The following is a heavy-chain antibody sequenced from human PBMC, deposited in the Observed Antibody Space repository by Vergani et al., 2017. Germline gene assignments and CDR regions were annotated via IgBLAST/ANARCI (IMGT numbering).Heavy chain of an antibody. D-gene: IGHD1-26*01. J-gene: IGHJ4*02. CDR3: ARDLGNVPIDY. V-gene: IGHV1-69*08. CDR2: IIPILGIA. Sequence: QVQLVQSGAEVKQPGSSVKVSCKASGGTFSSYTISWVRQAPGQGLEWMGRIIPILGIANYAQKFQGRVTITADKSTSTAYMELSSLRSEDTAVYYCARDLGNVPIDYWGQGTLVTVSS. CDR1: GGTFSSYT.